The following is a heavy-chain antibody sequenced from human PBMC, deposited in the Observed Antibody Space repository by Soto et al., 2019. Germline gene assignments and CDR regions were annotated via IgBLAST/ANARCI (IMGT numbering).Heavy chain of an antibody. J-gene: IGHJ6*03. V-gene: IGHV1-3*01. Sequence: ASVKVSCKASGYTLTSYAMHWVRQAPGQRLEWMGWINAGNGNTKYSQKFQGRVTITRDTSASTAYMELSSLRSEDTAVYYCAREDLQGSGSEIGAWGNHYYYYMDVWGKGTTVTVSS. D-gene: IGHD3-10*01. CDR2: INAGNGNT. CDR3: AREDLQGSGSEIGAWGNHYYYYMDV. CDR1: GYTLTSYA.